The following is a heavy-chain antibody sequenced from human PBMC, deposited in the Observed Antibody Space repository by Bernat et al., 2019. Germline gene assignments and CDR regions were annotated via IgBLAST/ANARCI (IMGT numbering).Heavy chain of an antibody. CDR2: IKDDGSEK. CDR3: ARDTLI. CDR1: GFTLSTHW. V-gene: IGHV3-7*01. Sequence: EVQLVESGGGLVQPGGSLRLSCVASGFTLSTHWMRWVRQAPGKGLEWVANIKDDGSEKFYVDSVKGRFTISRDNAKNSLYLQMNSLRAGDTAVYYCARDTLIWGQGTMVTVSS. J-gene: IGHJ3*02.